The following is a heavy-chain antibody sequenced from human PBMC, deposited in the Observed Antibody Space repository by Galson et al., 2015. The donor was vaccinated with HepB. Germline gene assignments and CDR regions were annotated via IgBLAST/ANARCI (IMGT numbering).Heavy chain of an antibody. D-gene: IGHD2-2*01. CDR3: ARGECSSTSCQYYYYYYMDV. V-gene: IGHV1-69*01. J-gene: IGHJ6*03. Sequence: SCKASGGTFSSYAISWVRQAPGQGLEWMGGIIPIFGTANYAQKFQGRVTITADESTSTAYMELSSLRSEDTAVYYCARGECSSTSCQYYYYYYMDVWGKGTTVTVSS. CDR2: IIPIFGTA. CDR1: GGTFSSYA.